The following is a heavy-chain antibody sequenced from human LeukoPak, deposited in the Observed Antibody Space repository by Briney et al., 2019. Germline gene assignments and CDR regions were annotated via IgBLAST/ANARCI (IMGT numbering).Heavy chain of an antibody. CDR2: IYYSGSS. CDR3: ARHRSGWLQSSFDY. J-gene: IGHJ4*02. V-gene: IGHV4-39*01. Sequence: PSETLSLTCSVSGGSISSSSSYWGWIRQPPWKGLEWIGSIYYSGSSFDNPALKSRVTISVDTSKNQFSLKLSSVIAADTAVYYCARHRSGWLQSSFDYWGQGTLVTVSS. CDR1: GGSISSSSSY. D-gene: IGHD5-24*01.